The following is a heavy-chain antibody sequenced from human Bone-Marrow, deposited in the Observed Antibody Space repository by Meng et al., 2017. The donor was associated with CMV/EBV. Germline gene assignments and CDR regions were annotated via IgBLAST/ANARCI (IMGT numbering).Heavy chain of an antibody. J-gene: IGHJ6*02. D-gene: IGHD6-13*01. Sequence: GGSLRLSCAASGFTFSSYSMNWVRQAPGKGLEWVSSISSSSSYIYYADSVKGRFTISRDNAKNSLYLQMNSLRAEDTAVYYCARDREGGSSWYYYYGMDVWGQGTTVTVSS. CDR2: ISSSSSYI. V-gene: IGHV3-21*01. CDR1: GFTFSSYS. CDR3: ARDREGGSSWYYYYGMDV.